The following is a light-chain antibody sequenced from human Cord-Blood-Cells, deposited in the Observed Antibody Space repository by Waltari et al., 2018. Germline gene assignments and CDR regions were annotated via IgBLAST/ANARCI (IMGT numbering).Light chain of an antibody. V-gene: IGLV1-44*01. CDR1: RSNIERIT. CDR2: SNN. Sequence: QSVLLQPPSASWTPGQRVTVSCSGSRSNIERITLNWYQQRPGTAPKLLIYSNNQRPSGVPDRFSGSKSGTSASLAISGLQSEDEADYYCAAWDDSLNAWVFGGGTKLTVL. J-gene: IGLJ3*02. CDR3: AAWDDSLNAWV.